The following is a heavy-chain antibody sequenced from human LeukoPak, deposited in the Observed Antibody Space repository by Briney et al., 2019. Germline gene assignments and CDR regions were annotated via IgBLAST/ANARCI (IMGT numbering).Heavy chain of an antibody. CDR1: EFTFSSYW. Sequence: GGSLRLSCAASEFTFSSYWVHWVRHAPGKGLVWVSRINSDGSSTSYADSVKGRFTISRDNAKNTLYLQMNSLRAEDTAVYYCKVGATDNFDYWGQGTLVTVSS. CDR2: INSDGSST. CDR3: KVGATDNFDY. D-gene: IGHD1-26*01. V-gene: IGHV3-74*01. J-gene: IGHJ4*02.